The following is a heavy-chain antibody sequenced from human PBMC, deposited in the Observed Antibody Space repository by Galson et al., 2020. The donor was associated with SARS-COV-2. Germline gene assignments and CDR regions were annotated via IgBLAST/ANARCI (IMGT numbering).Heavy chain of an antibody. D-gene: IGHD3-22*01. Sequence: TLVKPTQPLTPTGTFSGFSSSTSGEGVGWFPQPPRQALEWLTHIYWNDNKSYSTSRNSRPTITKDTPNNQVVLTMTTVDPVDTATYYCARLTYYYDSSGYCGGYYFDSWGQGTLVTVSS. CDR1: GFSSSTSGEG. CDR2: IYWNDNK. CDR3: ARLTYYYDSSGYCGGYYFDS. J-gene: IGHJ4*02. V-gene: IGHV2-5*01.